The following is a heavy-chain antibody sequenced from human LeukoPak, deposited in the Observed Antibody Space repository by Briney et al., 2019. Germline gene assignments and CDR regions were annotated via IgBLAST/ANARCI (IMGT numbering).Heavy chain of an antibody. Sequence: GGSLRLSCAASGFTFSSYSMNWVHQAPGKGLEWVSYISSSSTIYYADSVKGRFTISRDNAENSLYLQMSSLRAEDTAVYYCARAKARGYSYGHHFDYWGQGTLVTVSS. D-gene: IGHD5-18*01. CDR1: GFTFSSYS. CDR3: ARAKARGYSYGHHFDY. J-gene: IGHJ4*02. V-gene: IGHV3-48*01. CDR2: ISSSSTI.